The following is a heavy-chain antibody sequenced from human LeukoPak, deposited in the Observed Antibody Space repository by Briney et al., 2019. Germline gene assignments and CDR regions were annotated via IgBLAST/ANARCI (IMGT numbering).Heavy chain of an antibody. Sequence: GGPLRLSCAASGFTFSSYSMNWVRQAPGKGLEWVSSISSSSSYVYYADSVKGRFTISRDNAKNSLYLQMNSLRAEDTAVYYCARDHREVAGLFDYWGQGTLVTVSS. J-gene: IGHJ4*02. CDR1: GFTFSSYS. V-gene: IGHV3-21*01. D-gene: IGHD6-19*01. CDR2: ISSSSSYV. CDR3: ARDHREVAGLFDY.